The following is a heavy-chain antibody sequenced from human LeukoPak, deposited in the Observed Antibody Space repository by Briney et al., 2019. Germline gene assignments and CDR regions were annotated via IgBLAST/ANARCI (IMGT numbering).Heavy chain of an antibody. J-gene: IGHJ1*01. CDR1: GFTFSIDT. V-gene: IGHV3-21*01. CDR2: ISISMSYI. D-gene: IGHD3-22*01. CDR3: VRYRITMIVGEKKALEYLQH. Sequence: RGSLRLSRAASGFTFSIDTMNWVPQAPREGLERVSSISISMSYIYYAASVKGRFTISRDNAKNSLYVQMNSLRAEDKAVYYCVRYRITMIVGEKKALEYLQHWGQGTLVTVSS.